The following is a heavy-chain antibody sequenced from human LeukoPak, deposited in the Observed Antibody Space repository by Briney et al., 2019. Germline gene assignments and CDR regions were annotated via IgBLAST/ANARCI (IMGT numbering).Heavy chain of an antibody. J-gene: IGHJ5*02. Sequence: PSETLSLTCAVYGGSFSGYYWSWIRQPPGKGLEWIGEINHSGSTNYNPSLKSRVTISVDTSKNQFSLKLSSVTAADTAVYYCARHVSVLLWFGETPDRSRFDPWGQGTLVTVSS. CDR1: GGSFSGYY. CDR2: INHSGST. CDR3: ARHVSVLLWFGETPDRSRFDP. D-gene: IGHD3-10*01. V-gene: IGHV4-34*01.